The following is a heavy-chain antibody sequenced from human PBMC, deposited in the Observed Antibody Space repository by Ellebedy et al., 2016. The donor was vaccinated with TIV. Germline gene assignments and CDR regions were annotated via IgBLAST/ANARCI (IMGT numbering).Heavy chain of an antibody. CDR3: ARENGDCDY. CDR1: GGSISRSSYF. Sequence: MPSETLSLTCSVSGGSISRSSYFWGWIRQPPGKGLEWIGSINYSGSTYYNPSLKSRVTISVDTSKNQFSLKLSSVTAADTAGYYCARENGDCDYWGQGTLVTVSS. J-gene: IGHJ4*02. D-gene: IGHD4-17*01. V-gene: IGHV4-39*07. CDR2: INYSGST.